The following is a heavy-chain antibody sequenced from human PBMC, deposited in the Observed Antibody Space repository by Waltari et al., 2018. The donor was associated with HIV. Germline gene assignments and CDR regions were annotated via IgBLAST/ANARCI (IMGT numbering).Heavy chain of an antibody. J-gene: IGHJ5*02. CDR3: ACGYDYVWGSYRRGWFDP. Sequence: QVQLQESGPGLVKPSETLSLTCNVSGGSLSSCSWSWIRQPPGKGLEWIGYISYSGSTNYNPSLKSRVTISVDTSKNQFSLKLSSVTAADTAVYYCACGYDYVWGSYRRGWFDPWGQGTLVTVSS. CDR2: ISYSGST. V-gene: IGHV4-59*01. D-gene: IGHD3-16*02. CDR1: GGSLSSCS.